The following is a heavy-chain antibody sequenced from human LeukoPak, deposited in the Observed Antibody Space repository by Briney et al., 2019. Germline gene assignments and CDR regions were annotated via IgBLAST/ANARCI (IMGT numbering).Heavy chain of an antibody. D-gene: IGHD2-2*02. CDR1: GFTFGNYA. CDR3: AKASVAIPQYCNS. CDR2: ISGTGSST. Sequence: NPGGSLRLSCEASGFTFGNYAMNWVRQAPGKGLEWVSTISGTGSSTYYADSAKGRFTISRDNSKDTLFLQLNSLTAADTAMYFCAKASVAIPQYCNSWGQGTLVTVSS. V-gene: IGHV3-23*01. J-gene: IGHJ5*02.